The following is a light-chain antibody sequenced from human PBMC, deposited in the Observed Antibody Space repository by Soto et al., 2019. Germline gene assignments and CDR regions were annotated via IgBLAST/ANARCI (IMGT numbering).Light chain of an antibody. V-gene: IGKV1-27*01. CDR1: QGISNY. CDR2: AAS. CDR3: QKYYSALWT. J-gene: IGKJ1*01. Sequence: DIQMTQSPSSLSASVGDRVTISCRASQGISNYLAWYQQKPGKVPRLLIYAASTLQSGVPSRFSGSGSGTDFTLTISSLQPEDVATYYCQKYYSALWTFGQGTKVDIK.